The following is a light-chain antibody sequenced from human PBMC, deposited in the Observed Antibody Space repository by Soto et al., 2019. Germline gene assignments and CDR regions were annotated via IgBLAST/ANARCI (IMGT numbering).Light chain of an antibody. J-gene: IGLJ3*02. V-gene: IGLV2-23*02. CDR3: CSYAGGSPFWV. CDR2: EVN. Sequence: QSALTQPASVSGSPGQSITISCTGTSSDVGRYDFVSWYQQHPDKAPKLMIFEVNKRPSGVSYRFSGSKSGNTASLTISGLQAEDEAEYYCCSYAGGSPFWVLGGGTKVTVL. CDR1: SSDVGRYDF.